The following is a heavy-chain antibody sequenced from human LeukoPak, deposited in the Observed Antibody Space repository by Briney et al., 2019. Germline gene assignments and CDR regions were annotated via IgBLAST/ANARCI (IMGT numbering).Heavy chain of an antibody. V-gene: IGHV3-66*01. CDR3: ARGGSSRFDQ. CDR2: IYGGGST. CDR1: EFTVSNNY. J-gene: IGHJ4*02. Sequence: GGSLRLSCAASEFTVSNNYMSWARQAPGKGLEWVSVIYGGGSTYYADSVKGRFTISRDNSKNTLYLQMNSLRADDTAVYYCARGGSSRFDQWGQGTLVTVSS. D-gene: IGHD6-13*01.